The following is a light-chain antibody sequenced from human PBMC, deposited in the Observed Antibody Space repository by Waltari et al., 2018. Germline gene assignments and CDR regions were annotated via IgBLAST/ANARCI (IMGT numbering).Light chain of an antibody. Sequence: ETVLTQSPGTLSLSPGERATLSCRASQSVTSIALSWYQQKPGQAPSPLIYGASRRATGIPDRFSGSGSGTDFTLTISRLEPEDFAVYYCQHYDGLVVTFGGGTKVEI. J-gene: IGKJ4*01. CDR3: QHYDGLVVT. CDR2: GAS. V-gene: IGKV3-20*01. CDR1: QSVTSIA.